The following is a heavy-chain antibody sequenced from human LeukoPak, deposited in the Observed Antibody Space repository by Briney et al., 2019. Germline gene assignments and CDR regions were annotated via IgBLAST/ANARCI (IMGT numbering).Heavy chain of an antibody. CDR1: GGSMRTYS. J-gene: IGHJ4*02. V-gene: IGHV4-59*08. Sequence: SETLSLTCTVSGGSMRTYSWSWIRQPPGKGLEWIGYISYSGDTNYNPSLKSRLTISIDTSKNQFSLKLNSVTAADTALYYCARHKGGGTYPLDYWGEGTLVTVSS. D-gene: IGHD1-26*01. CDR2: ISYSGDT. CDR3: ARHKGGGTYPLDY.